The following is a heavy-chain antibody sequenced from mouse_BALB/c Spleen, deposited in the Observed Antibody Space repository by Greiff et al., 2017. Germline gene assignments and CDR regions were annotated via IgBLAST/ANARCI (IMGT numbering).Heavy chain of an antibody. J-gene: IGHJ4*01. V-gene: IGHV3-2*02. CDR1: GYSITSDYA. Sequence: ESGPGLVKPSQSLSLTCTVTGYSITSDYAWNWIRQFPGNKLEWMGYISYSGSTSYNPSLKSRISITRDTSKNQFFLQLNSVTTEDTATYYCARKVYAMDYWGQGTSVTVSS. CDR2: ISYSGST. CDR3: ARKVYAMDY. D-gene: IGHD1-3*01.